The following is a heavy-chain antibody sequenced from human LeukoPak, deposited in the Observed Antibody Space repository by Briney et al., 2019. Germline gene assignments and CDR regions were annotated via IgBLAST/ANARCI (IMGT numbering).Heavy chain of an antibody. CDR3: ARGSGRGYYDFWSGTNAFDI. CDR2: ISYDGSNK. J-gene: IGHJ3*02. V-gene: IGHV3-30*03. CDR1: GFTFSSYS. D-gene: IGHD3-3*01. Sequence: GGSLRLSCEASGFTFSSYSMNWVRQAAGKGLEWVAVISYDGSNKYYADSVKGRFTISRDNSKNTLYLQMNSLRAEDTAVYYCARGSGRGYYDFWSGTNAFDIWGQGTMITVSS.